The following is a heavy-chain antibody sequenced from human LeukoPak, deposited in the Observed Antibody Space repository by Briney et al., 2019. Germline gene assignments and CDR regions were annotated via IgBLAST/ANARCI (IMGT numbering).Heavy chain of an antibody. D-gene: IGHD2-2*01. V-gene: IGHV3-23*01. Sequence: GGSLSLSCAASGFTFSSFAMSWVRQAPGKGLEWVSVISGGGGTTYYAESVKGRFTISRDNSKNTLYLQINSLRAEDTAVYYCSRYCSTTTCPGYYYGMDIWGQGTAVTVSS. CDR1: GFTFSSFA. J-gene: IGHJ6*02. CDR3: SRYCSTTTCPGYYYGMDI. CDR2: ISGGGGTT.